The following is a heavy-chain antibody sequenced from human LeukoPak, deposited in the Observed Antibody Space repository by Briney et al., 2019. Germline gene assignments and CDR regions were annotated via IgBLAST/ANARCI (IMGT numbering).Heavy chain of an antibody. CDR3: ARASRQITIFGVVFDY. D-gene: IGHD3-3*01. J-gene: IGHJ4*02. Sequence: SETLSLTCAVYGGSFSGYYWSWIRQPPGKGLEWIGEINHSGSTSYNPSLKSRVTISVDTSKNQFSLKLTSVTAADTAVYYCARASRQITIFGVVFDYWGQGTLVTVSS. CDR1: GGSFSGYY. CDR2: INHSGST. V-gene: IGHV4-34*01.